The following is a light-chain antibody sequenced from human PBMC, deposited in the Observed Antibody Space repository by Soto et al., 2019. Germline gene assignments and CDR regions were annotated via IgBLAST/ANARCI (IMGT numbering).Light chain of an antibody. V-gene: IGKV1-5*03. Sequence: GDRVPITCRASQSFGTWLAWYQQKPGKAPKLLIYKASSLRSGVPSRFSGSGSGTEFTLTISSLQPDDFATYYCQQFSNYSWTFGQGTNVEIK. J-gene: IGKJ1*01. CDR3: QQFSNYSWT. CDR2: KAS. CDR1: QSFGTW.